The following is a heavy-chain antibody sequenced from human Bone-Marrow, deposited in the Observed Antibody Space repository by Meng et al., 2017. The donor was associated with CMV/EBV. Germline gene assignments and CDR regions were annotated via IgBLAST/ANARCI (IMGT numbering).Heavy chain of an antibody. D-gene: IGHD3-10*01. V-gene: IGHV3-30*02. CDR1: GFTFSSYG. CDR3: AKGDGSGTLFGY. J-gene: IGHJ4*02. CDR2: IRYDGSNK. Sequence: GESLKISCAASGFTFSSYGMHWVRQAPGKGLEWVAFIRYDGSNKYYADSVKGRFTISRDNSKNTLYLQMNSLRAEDTAVYDCAKGDGSGTLFGYWGQGTRVTVSS.